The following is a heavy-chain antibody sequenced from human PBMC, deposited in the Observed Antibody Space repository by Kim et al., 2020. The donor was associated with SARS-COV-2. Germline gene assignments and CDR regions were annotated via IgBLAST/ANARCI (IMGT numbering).Heavy chain of an antibody. J-gene: IGHJ4*02. D-gene: IGHD4-17*01. CDR3: AKTDDYGDYPFDS. V-gene: IGHV3-23*01. Sequence: YYADSGGGRFTIARDNSKNTLYLQMNSLRAEDTAVYYCAKTDDYGDYPFDSWGQGTLVTVSS.